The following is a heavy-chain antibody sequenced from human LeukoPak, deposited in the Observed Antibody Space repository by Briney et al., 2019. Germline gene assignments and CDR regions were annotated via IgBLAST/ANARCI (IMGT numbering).Heavy chain of an antibody. Sequence: PGGSLRLSCAASGFTFSSYAMHWVRQAPGKGLEWVAFIRYDGSNKYYADSVKGRFTISRDNSKNTLYLRMNSLRAEDTAVYYCARGRDSSGYYYERYFDYWGQGTLVTVSS. CDR3: ARGRDSSGYYYERYFDY. CDR1: GFTFSSYA. CDR2: IRYDGSNK. V-gene: IGHV3-30*04. J-gene: IGHJ4*02. D-gene: IGHD3-22*01.